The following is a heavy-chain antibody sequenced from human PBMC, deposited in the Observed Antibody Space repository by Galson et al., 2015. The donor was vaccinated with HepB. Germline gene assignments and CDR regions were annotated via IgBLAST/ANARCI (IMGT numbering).Heavy chain of an antibody. V-gene: IGHV1-69*13. CDR2: IIPIFGSA. CDR1: GGTFSTYA. CDR3: ARARTAYCGGDCYSDDAFDI. J-gene: IGHJ3*02. D-gene: IGHD2-21*02. Sequence: SVKVSCKASGGTFSTYAISWVRQAPGQGLEWMGGIIPIFGSANYAQRFQGGVTITADESTSTAYMELSSLRSEDTAVYYCARARTAYCGGDCYSDDAFDIWGQGTMVTVSS.